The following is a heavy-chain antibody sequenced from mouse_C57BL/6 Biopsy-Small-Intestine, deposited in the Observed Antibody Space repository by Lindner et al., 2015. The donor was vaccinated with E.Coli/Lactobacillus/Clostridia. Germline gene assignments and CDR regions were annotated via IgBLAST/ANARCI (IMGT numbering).Heavy chain of an antibody. J-gene: IGHJ4*01. Sequence: SVKVSCKASGYTFINYHVHWVRQAPGQGLEWMGTINPSGGSTNYAEKFQGRVTMARDTSTSTVYMEVSSLRSEDTGVYYCARPISVAGVDKDLDYWGQGTLVTVSS. CDR1: GYTFINYH. CDR3: ARPISVAGVDKDLDY. D-gene: IGHD1-1*02. V-gene: IGHV1S22*01. CDR2: INPSGGST.